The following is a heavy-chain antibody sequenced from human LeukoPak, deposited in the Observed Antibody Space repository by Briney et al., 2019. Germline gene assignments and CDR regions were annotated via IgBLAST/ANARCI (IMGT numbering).Heavy chain of an antibody. D-gene: IGHD5-18*01. Sequence: GASVKVSCKASGGTFSSYAISWVRQAPGQGLEWMGWISAYNGNTNYAQKLQGRVTMTTDTSTSAAYMELRSLRSDDTAVYYCARVTAMVQDYWGQGTLVTVSS. CDR2: ISAYNGNT. CDR1: GGTFSSYA. V-gene: IGHV1-18*01. J-gene: IGHJ4*02. CDR3: ARVTAMVQDY.